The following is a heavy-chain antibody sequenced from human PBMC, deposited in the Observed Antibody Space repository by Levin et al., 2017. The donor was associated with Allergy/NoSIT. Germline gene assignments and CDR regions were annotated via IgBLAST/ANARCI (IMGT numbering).Heavy chain of an antibody. CDR2: ISYDGSNK. V-gene: IGHV3-30*18. Sequence: PGESLKISCAASGFTFSSYGMHWVRQAPGKGLEWVAVISYDGSNKYYADSVKGRFTISRDNSKNTLYLQMNSLRAEDTAVYYCAKDRRWGQIRAPNWFDPWGQGTLVTVSS. D-gene: IGHD3-16*01. J-gene: IGHJ5*02. CDR3: AKDRRWGQIRAPNWFDP. CDR1: GFTFSSYG.